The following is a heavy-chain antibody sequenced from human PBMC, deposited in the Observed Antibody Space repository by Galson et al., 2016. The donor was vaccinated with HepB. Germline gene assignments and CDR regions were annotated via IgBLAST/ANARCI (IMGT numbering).Heavy chain of an antibody. D-gene: IGHD3-10*01. J-gene: IGHJ6*02. CDR2: ISFDGSKK. Sequence: SLRLSCAASGFTFSRYGMHWVRQAPGKGLEWVAVISFDGSKKYYGDSVKGRFTISRDNSMNTLFLQMNSLRAEDTAVYYCSSKEESIKSFRVVVMDYYYGMDAWGQGTTVTVSS. CDR3: SSKEESIKSFRVVVMDYYYGMDA. CDR1: GFTFSRYG. V-gene: IGHV3-30*03.